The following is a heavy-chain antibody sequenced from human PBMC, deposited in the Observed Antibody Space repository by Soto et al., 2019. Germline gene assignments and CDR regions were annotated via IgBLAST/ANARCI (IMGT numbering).Heavy chain of an antibody. Sequence: SETLSLTCTVSGGSISSYYWSWIRQPPGKGLEWIGYIYYSGSTNYNPSLKSRVTISVDTSKNQFSLKLSSVTAADTAVYYCATQRSDCSSTSWSSPPFDYWGQGTLVTVSS. J-gene: IGHJ4*02. CDR1: GGSISSYY. CDR2: IYYSGST. CDR3: ATQRSDCSSTSWSSPPFDY. V-gene: IGHV4-59*01. D-gene: IGHD2-2*01.